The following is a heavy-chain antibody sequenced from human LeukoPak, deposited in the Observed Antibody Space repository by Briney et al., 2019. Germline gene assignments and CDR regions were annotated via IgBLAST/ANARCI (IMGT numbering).Heavy chain of an antibody. CDR1: GGSFSGYY. D-gene: IGHD1-26*01. CDR3: ARQRGSYWDY. Sequence: PSETLSLTCAVYGGSFSGYYWSWIRQPPGKGLEWIGEINHSGSTNYNPSLKSRVTISVDTSKNQFSLKLSSVTAADTAVYYCARQRGSYWDYWGQGTLVTVSS. J-gene: IGHJ4*02. CDR2: INHSGST. V-gene: IGHV4-34*01.